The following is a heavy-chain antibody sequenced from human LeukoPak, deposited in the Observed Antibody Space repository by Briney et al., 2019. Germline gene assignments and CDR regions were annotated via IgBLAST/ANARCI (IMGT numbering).Heavy chain of an antibody. CDR2: IKQDESEK. Sequence: GGSLRLSCAVSGFTISSYWMTWVRQAPGKGLEWVANIKQDESEKYYVESVKGRFTISRDNAKNSLYLQMNSLRTEDTAVYYCARDGDILTGHFNYWGQGTLVTVSS. CDR3: ARDGDILTGHFNY. J-gene: IGHJ4*02. CDR1: GFTISSYW. V-gene: IGHV3-7*03. D-gene: IGHD3-9*01.